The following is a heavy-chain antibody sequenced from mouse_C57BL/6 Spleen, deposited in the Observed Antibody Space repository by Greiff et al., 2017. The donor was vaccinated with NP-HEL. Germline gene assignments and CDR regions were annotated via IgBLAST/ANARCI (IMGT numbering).Heavy chain of an antibody. Sequence: EVQRVESGAELVKPGASVKLSCTASGFNIKDYYMHWVKQRTEQGLEWIGRIDPEDGETKYAPKFQGKATITADTSSNTAYLQLSSLTSEDTAVYYCARSDSSGYVSAYWGQGTLVTVSA. J-gene: IGHJ3*01. CDR3: ARSDSSGYVSAY. CDR1: GFNIKDYY. CDR2: IDPEDGET. V-gene: IGHV14-2*01. D-gene: IGHD3-2*02.